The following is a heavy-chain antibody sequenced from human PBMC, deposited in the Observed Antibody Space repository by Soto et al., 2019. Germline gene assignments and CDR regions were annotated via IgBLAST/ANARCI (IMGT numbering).Heavy chain of an antibody. CDR2: ISAYNGDT. V-gene: IGHV1-18*01. Sequence: QVQLVQSGGEVKMPGASVKVSCKASGYTFSDYGMSWVRQAPGQGLEWMGWISAYNGDTNYAQKFQGRVTMTTDTSTNTAYMELRSLRSDDTAVYYCARGSDGDYKFWGQGTLVTVSS. D-gene: IGHD4-17*01. J-gene: IGHJ4*02. CDR1: GYTFSDYG. CDR3: ARGSDGDYKF.